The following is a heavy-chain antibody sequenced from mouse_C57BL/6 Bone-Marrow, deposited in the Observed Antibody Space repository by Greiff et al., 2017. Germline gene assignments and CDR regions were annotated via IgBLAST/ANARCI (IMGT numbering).Heavy chain of an antibody. CDR1: GYSFTGYY. CDR2: INPSTGGT. V-gene: IGHV1-42*01. J-gene: IGHJ2*01. Sequence: VQLKQSGPELVKPGASVKISCKASGYSFTGYYMNWVKQSPEKSLEWIGEINPSTGGTTYNQKFKAKATLTVDKSSSTAYMQLKSLTSEDSAVYYCARGDCDYWGQGTTLTVSS. CDR3: ARGDCDY.